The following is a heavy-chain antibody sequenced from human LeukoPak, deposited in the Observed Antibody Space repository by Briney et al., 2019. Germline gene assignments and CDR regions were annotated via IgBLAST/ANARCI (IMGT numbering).Heavy chain of an antibody. CDR2: IGNSRSTI. V-gene: IGHV3-48*01. Sequence: GGTLRLSCAASGFAFNTYGMSWVRQAPGKGLEWVSDIGNSRSTIYYAVSVKGRFTISRDNAKNSLDLQMNSLRVEDTAVYYCARDFAYAFDIWGQGTMVTVSS. CDR3: ARDFAYAFDI. CDR1: GFAFNTYG. J-gene: IGHJ3*02.